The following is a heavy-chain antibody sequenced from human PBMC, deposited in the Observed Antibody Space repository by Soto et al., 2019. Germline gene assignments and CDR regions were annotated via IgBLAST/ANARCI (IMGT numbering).Heavy chain of an antibody. V-gene: IGHV3-23*01. CDR1: GFTFSSYA. CDR3: AKINYYDSSAYYYPFDY. CDR2: ISGSGGST. Sequence: PGGSLRLSCAASGFTFSSYAMSWVRQAPGKGLEWVSAISGSGGSTYYGDSVKGRFTISRDNSKNTLYLQMNSLRAEDTAVYYCAKINYYDSSAYYYPFDYWCQGILVTVSS. J-gene: IGHJ4*02. D-gene: IGHD3-22*01.